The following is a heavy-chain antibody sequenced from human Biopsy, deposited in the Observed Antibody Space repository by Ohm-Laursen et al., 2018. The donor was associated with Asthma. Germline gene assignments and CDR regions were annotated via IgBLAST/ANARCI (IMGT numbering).Heavy chain of an antibody. V-gene: IGHV3-30*03. J-gene: IGHJ4*02. CDR3: ARDGPELPTELDY. CDR2: ILFDGRKI. Sequence: SLRLSCAASGFNFHNYGMNWVRRAPGKGLEWVAQILFDGRKINYPDSVKGRFTISRDNSKNMVYPQMNSLRAEDTAVYYCARDGPELPTELDYWGPGTLVTVSS. D-gene: IGHD1-14*01. CDR1: GFNFHNYG.